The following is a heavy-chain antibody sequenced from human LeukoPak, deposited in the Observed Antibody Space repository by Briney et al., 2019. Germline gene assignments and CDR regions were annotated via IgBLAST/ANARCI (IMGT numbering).Heavy chain of an antibody. CDR1: GGSISSYY. CDR3: ARLPLGEYYYYYGMDV. J-gene: IGHJ6*02. V-gene: IGHV4-59*08. CDR2: IYYSGST. D-gene: IGHD1-26*01. Sequence: SETLSLTCTVSGGSISSYYWSWIRQPPGKGLEWIGYIYYSGSTNYNPSLKSRVTISVDTSKNQFSLKLTSGTAADTPVYYCARLPLGEYYYYYGMDVWGQGTTVTVSS.